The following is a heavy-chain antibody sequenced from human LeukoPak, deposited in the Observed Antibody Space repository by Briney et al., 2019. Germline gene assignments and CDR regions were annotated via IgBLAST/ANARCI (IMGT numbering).Heavy chain of an antibody. J-gene: IGHJ4*02. V-gene: IGHV4-30-4*08. CDR3: ARGLPHDYGDPFDY. CDR2: IYYSGST. CDR1: GGSISSGDYY. Sequence: KSSQTLSLTCTVSGGSISSGDYYWSWIRQPPGKGLEWIGYIYYSGSTYYNPSLKSRVTISVDTSKNQFSLKLSSVTAADTAVYYCARGLPHDYGDPFDYWTQGTPVTVSS. D-gene: IGHD4/OR15-4a*01.